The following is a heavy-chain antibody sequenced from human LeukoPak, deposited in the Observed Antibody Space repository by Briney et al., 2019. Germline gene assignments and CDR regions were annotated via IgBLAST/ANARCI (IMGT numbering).Heavy chain of an antibody. CDR1: GFTFSSYS. CDR2: ISGSGGST. D-gene: IGHD3-10*01. V-gene: IGHV3-23*01. Sequence: GGSLRLSCAASGFTFSSYSMNWVRQAPGKGLEWVSAISGSGGSTYYADSVKGRFTISRDNAKNSLYLQMNSLRAEDTALYYCATYGSGSGTFFDSWGQGTLVTVSS. CDR3: ATYGSGSGTFFDS. J-gene: IGHJ4*01.